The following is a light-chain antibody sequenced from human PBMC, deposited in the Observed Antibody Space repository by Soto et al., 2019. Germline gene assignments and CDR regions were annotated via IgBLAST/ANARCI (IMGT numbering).Light chain of an antibody. CDR2: DVS. Sequence: QSVLTQPRSVSGSPGQSVTVYCIGTSXDVGDYNSVSWYQQHPGKAPKLMIYDVSKRPSGVPDRFSGSKSGNTASLTISGLQAEDEADYYCCSYVGGYSYVFGIGTKVTVL. CDR3: CSYVGGYSYV. J-gene: IGLJ1*01. CDR1: SXDVGDYNS. V-gene: IGLV2-11*01.